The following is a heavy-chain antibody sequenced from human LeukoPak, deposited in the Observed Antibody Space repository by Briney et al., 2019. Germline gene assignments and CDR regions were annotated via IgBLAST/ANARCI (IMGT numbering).Heavy chain of an antibody. D-gene: IGHD5-12*01. Sequence: PSETLSLTCAVYGGSFSSHYWSWIRQPPGKGLEWVGYIFYSGSTNYNPSLQSRVTISLDTSKNQFSLNLTSVTAADTAVYYCARGPSFSGYVNYWGQGALVTVSS. J-gene: IGHJ4*02. CDR1: GGSFSSHY. CDR3: ARGPSFSGYVNY. V-gene: IGHV4-59*11. CDR2: IFYSGST.